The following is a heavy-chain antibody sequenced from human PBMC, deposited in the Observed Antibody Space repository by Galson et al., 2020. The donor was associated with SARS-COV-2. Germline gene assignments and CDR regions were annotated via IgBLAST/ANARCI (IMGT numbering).Heavy chain of an antibody. J-gene: IGHJ5*02. CDR2: INHSGST. CDR3: ARGHTVLMVYAIPWGFDP. V-gene: IGHV4-34*01. Sequence: SETLSLTCAVYGGSFSGYYWSWIRQPPGKGLEWIGEINHSGSTNYNPSLKSRVTISVDTSKNQFSLKLSSVTAADTAVYYCARGHTVLMVYAIPWGFDPWGQGTLVTVSS. CDR1: GGSFSGYY. D-gene: IGHD2-8*01.